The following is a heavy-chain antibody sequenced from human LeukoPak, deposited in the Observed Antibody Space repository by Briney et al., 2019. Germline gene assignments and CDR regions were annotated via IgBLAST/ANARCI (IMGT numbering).Heavy chain of an antibody. CDR1: GCTLTELS. D-gene: IGHD2-2*01. Sequence: GASVKVSCKVSGCTLTELSMHWVRQAPGKGLEWMGGFDPEDGETIYAQKFQGRVTMTEDTSTDTAYMELSSLRSEDTAVYYCATVLVVVPAAMRTDAFDIWGQGTMVTVSS. CDR3: ATVLVVVPAAMRTDAFDI. V-gene: IGHV1-24*01. J-gene: IGHJ3*02. CDR2: FDPEDGET.